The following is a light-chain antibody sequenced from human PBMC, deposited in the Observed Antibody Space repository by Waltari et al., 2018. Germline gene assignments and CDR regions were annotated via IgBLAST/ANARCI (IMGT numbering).Light chain of an antibody. V-gene: IGKV4-1*01. Sequence: DIVLTQCPDSLAVSLGERATINCKSSQSVLYSSNNKNYLAWYQQKPGQPPKLLIYWASTRQSGVPDRFSGSGSGTDFTLTISSLQADDVAVYYCQQYYSTPPRTFGQGTKVEIK. CDR3: QQYYSTPPRT. J-gene: IGKJ1*01. CDR1: QSVLYSSNNKNY. CDR2: WAS.